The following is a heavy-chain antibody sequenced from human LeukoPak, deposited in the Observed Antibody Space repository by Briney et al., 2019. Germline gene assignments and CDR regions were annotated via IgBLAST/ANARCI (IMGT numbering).Heavy chain of an antibody. V-gene: IGHV1-18*01. J-gene: IGHJ4*02. CDR3: ARADYYDSRGYTLLGDY. CDR2: ISGYNGNT. CDR1: GYTFTSYG. Sequence: ASVKVSCKASGYTFTSYGISWVRQAPGQGPEWMAWISGYNGNTNYAQKVQGRVTVTTDTSTNTAFLELRSLRSDDTAIYYCARADYYDSRGYTLLGDYWGQGTLVTVSS. D-gene: IGHD3-22*01.